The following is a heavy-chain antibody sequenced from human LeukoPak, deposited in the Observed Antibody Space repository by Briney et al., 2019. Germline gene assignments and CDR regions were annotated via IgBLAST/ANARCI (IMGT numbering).Heavy chain of an antibody. J-gene: IGHJ3*02. CDR1: GGSISSGSYY. V-gene: IGHV4-61*02. Sequence: SETLSLTCIVSGGSISSGSYYWSWIRQPVGKGLEWIGRVFTSGSTDYNPSFKSRVTISVDTSKKQVSLRLSSVTAADTAVYYCARDLPGQYGFDIWGQGTMVTVSS. D-gene: IGHD1-14*01. CDR2: VFTSGST. CDR3: ARDLPGQYGFDI.